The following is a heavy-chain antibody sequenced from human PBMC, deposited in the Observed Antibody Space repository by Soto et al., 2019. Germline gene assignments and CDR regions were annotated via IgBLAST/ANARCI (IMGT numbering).Heavy chain of an antibody. CDR1: GGSVSSGSYY. V-gene: IGHV4-61*01. Sequence: SETLSLTCTVSGGSVSSGSYYWSWIRQPPGKGLEWIGYIYYSGSTNYNPSLKSRVTISVDTSKNQFSLKLSSVTAADTAVYYCARDKGGYYASSGYVDYWGQGTLVTVSS. J-gene: IGHJ4*02. CDR2: IYYSGST. CDR3: ARDKGGYYASSGYVDY. D-gene: IGHD3-22*01.